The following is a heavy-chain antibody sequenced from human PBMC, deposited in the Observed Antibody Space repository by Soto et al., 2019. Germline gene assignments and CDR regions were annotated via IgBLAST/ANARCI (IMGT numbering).Heavy chain of an antibody. Sequence: PGGSLRLSCAASGFTFSSYAMSWVRQAPGKGLEWVSAISGSGGSTYYADSVKGRFTISRDNSKNTLYLQMSSLSAEDTAVYYCAKDQGQWLPWNFDYWGQGTLVTVSS. CDR1: GFTFSSYA. CDR3: AKDQGQWLPWNFDY. V-gene: IGHV3-23*01. CDR2: ISGSGGST. J-gene: IGHJ4*02. D-gene: IGHD6-19*01.